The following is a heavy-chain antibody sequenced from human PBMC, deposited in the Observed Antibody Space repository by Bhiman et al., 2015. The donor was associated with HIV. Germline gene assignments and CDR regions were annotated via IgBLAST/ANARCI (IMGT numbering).Heavy chain of an antibody. CDR2: IKGITDGGTT. V-gene: IGHV3-15*01. CDR3: ARGSSSSLSAERFDP. D-gene: IGHD6-6*01. Sequence: EVQLVESGGGLVKPGGSLRLSCAASGFTFITAWMSWVRQAPGKGLEWVGRIKGITDGGTTDYAAPVKGRFTISRDDSKNMLYLQINSLKTEDTAVYYCARGSSSSLSAERFDPWGQGTLVTVSS. J-gene: IGHJ5*02. CDR1: GFTFITAW.